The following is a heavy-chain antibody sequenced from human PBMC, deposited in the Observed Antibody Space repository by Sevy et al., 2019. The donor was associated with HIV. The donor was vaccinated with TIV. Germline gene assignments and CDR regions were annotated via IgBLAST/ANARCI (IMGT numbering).Heavy chain of an antibody. CDR2: IWHDGSNK. Sequence: GGSLRLSCAASGFTFNFYGMHWVRQAPGKGLEWVAFIWHDGSNKYMADSVKGRFTISRDNSKNTLFLQMNSLTVEDTAVYYCARKTDNGARWLDPWGQGTLVTVSS. CDR3: ARKTDNGARWLDP. J-gene: IGHJ5*02. D-gene: IGHD4-17*01. V-gene: IGHV3-33*08. CDR1: GFTFNFYG.